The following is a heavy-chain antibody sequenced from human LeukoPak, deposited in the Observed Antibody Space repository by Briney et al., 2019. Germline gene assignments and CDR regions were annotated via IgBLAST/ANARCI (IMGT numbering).Heavy chain of an antibody. CDR2: INHSGST. CDR1: GGSFSGYY. V-gene: IGHV4-34*01. J-gene: IGHJ4*02. CDR3: ARHQTGYSSSWYWDQAGLFDY. D-gene: IGHD6-13*01. Sequence: SETLSLTCAVYGGSFSGYYWSWIRQPPGKGLEWIGEINHSGSTNYNPPLKSRVTISVDTSKNQFSLKLSSVTAADTAVYYCARHQTGYSSSWYWDQAGLFDYWGQGTLVTVSS.